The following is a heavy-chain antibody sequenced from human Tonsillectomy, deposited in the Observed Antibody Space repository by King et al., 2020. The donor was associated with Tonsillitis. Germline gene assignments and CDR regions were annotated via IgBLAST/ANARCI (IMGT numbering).Heavy chain of an antibody. V-gene: IGHV1-18*01. CDR3: ARYSFGSFPRSDYFDY. Sequence: QLVQSGSEVKKPGASVKVSCKASGYTFTSYGISWVRQAPGQGLEWMGWISAYNGNPNYVQNLQGRVTMTTDTSTSTAYMELRSLRSDDTAVYYCARYSFGSFPRSDYFDYGGQGTLVTVSS. D-gene: IGHD5-18*01. CDR1: GYTFTSYG. CDR2: ISAYNGNP. J-gene: IGHJ4*02.